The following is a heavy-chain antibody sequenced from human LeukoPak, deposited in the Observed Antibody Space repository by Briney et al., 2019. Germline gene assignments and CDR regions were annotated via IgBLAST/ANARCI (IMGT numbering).Heavy chain of an antibody. CDR1: GFTFSDNY. J-gene: IGHJ4*02. V-gene: IGHV3-11*04. Sequence: GGSLRLSCAASGFTFSDNYMSWIRQAPGKGLEWVSYISSSGNTTYNADPVKGRFTISRDNAKNSLYLQMNSLRAEDTAVYYCARCGDGLPCDFDYWGQGTLVTASS. CDR3: ARCGDGLPCDFDY. D-gene: IGHD3-10*01. CDR2: ISSSGNTT.